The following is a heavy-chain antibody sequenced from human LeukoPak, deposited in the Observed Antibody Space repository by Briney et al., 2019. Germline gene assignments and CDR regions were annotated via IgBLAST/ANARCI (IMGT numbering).Heavy chain of an antibody. CDR1: GYTFTSDG. V-gene: IGHV1-18*01. J-gene: IGHJ4*02. D-gene: IGHD1-26*01. CDR2: ISAYNGNT. CDR3: ARDGTEWELAGYFDY. Sequence: ATVKVSCTASGYTFTSDGISWVRQAPGQGLEWMGWISAYNGNTTYAQQLQGRVTMPTDTSTSTAYMELRSLSSDDTAVYYCARDGTEWELAGYFDYWGQGTLVTVSS.